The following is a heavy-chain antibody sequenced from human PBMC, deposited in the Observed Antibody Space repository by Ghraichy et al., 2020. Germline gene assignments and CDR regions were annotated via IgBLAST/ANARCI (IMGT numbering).Heavy chain of an antibody. CDR2: INHSGST. CDR3: ARYYYDSSGYYYRPVKMRITFAFDI. CDR1: GGSFSGYY. Sequence: SETLSLTCAVYGGSFSGYYWSWIRQPPGKGLEWIGEINHSGSTNYNPSLKSRVTISVDTSKNQFSLKLSSVTAADTAVYYCARYYYDSSGYYYRPVKMRITFAFDIWGQGTMVTVSS. J-gene: IGHJ3*02. D-gene: IGHD3-22*01. V-gene: IGHV4-34*01.